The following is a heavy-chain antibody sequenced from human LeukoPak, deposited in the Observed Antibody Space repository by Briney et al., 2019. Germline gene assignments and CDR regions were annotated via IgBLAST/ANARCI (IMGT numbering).Heavy chain of an antibody. Sequence: SETLSLTCTVSGGSISNDRKHWSWIRHHSGKGREWMGYIHYSGRSYYNPSLKSRVTVSVDTSKNQFSLKLTSVTAADTAVYYCARVSGFGDPDYDAFDIWGQGTMVTVSS. CDR1: GGSISNDRKH. CDR2: IHYSGRS. D-gene: IGHD3-10*01. V-gene: IGHV4-31*03. CDR3: ARVSGFGDPDYDAFDI. J-gene: IGHJ3*02.